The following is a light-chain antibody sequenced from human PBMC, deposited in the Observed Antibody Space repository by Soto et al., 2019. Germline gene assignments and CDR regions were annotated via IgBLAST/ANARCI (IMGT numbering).Light chain of an antibody. CDR1: QSVSSSY. Sequence: ESVLMQAPGTLSLSPGERATLSCRASQSVSSSYLAWYQQKPGQAPRLLIYGASSRATGIPDRFSGSGSGTDFTLTISRLDPEDFAVYYCQQYGSSPQTFGQGTKV. V-gene: IGKV3-20*01. CDR3: QQYGSSPQT. J-gene: IGKJ1*01. CDR2: GAS.